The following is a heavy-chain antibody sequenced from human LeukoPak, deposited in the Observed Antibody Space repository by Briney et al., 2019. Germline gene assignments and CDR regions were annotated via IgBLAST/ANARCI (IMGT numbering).Heavy chain of an antibody. J-gene: IGHJ6*03. CDR3: ARVRGSSGSYEYYHYMDV. CDR1: GFTVSSNY. D-gene: IGHD1-26*01. Sequence: GGSLRLSCAASGFTVSSNYMSWVRQAPGKGLEWISVIYSGGSTYYADSVKGRFTISRDNSKNTLYLQMNSLTAADTAVYYCARVRGSSGSYEYYHYMDVWGKGTTVTISS. V-gene: IGHV3-53*01. CDR2: IYSGGST.